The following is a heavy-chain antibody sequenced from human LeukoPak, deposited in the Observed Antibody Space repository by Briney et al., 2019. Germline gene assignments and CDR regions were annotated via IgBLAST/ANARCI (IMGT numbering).Heavy chain of an antibody. D-gene: IGHD6-19*01. CDR1: GYTFSTYW. CDR2: IYPRDSDA. Sequence: GESLKISCEGSGYTFSTYWIGWVRQMPGKGLEWMGIIYPRDSDARYSPSFQGQVTISVDKSTNTAYLQWSSLKASDTAMYYRARPKYRSGWYTFDAWGQGTLVTVSS. CDR3: ARPKYRSGWYTFDA. J-gene: IGHJ4*02. V-gene: IGHV5-51*01.